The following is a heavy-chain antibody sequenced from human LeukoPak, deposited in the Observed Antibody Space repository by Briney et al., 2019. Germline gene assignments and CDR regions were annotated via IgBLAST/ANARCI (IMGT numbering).Heavy chain of an antibody. CDR2: ISGSGEST. J-gene: IGHJ4*02. V-gene: IGHV3-23*01. CDR1: GFTFSSYA. Sequence: GGSLRLSCTASGFTFSSYAMNWVRQAPGKGLEWVSAISGSGESTYYADSVKGRFTISRDNSKNTLYLQMNSLRAEDTAVYYCARALYSSSCGDYGGQGTLVTVSS. CDR3: ARALYSSSCGDY. D-gene: IGHD6-13*01.